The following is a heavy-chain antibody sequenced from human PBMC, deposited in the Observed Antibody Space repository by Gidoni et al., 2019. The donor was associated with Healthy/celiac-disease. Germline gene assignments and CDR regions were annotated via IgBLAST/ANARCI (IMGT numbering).Heavy chain of an antibody. CDR2: IYHSGST. CDR3: ARVATSSAYYCDY. Sequence: QVQLQESGPGLVKPSEPLSLTCTVSGYSISSGYYWGWIRQPPGKGLEWIGSIYHSGSTYYNPSLKSRVTISVDTSKNQFSLKLSSVTAADTAVYYCARVATSSAYYCDYWGQGTLVTVSS. V-gene: IGHV4-38-2*02. CDR1: GYSISSGYY. D-gene: IGHD1-1*01. J-gene: IGHJ4*02.